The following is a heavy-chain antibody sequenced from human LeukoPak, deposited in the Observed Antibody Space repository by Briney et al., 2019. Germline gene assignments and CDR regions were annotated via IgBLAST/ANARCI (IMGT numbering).Heavy chain of an antibody. CDR2: VFFTEGT. Sequence: PSGTLSLTCSVSGGSIRNHHWTWIRQSPGKGLEWIGHVFFTEGTNYSPSLRGRITISADRSKNQIYLKLGSVPAADTAVYYCARELYHFDRWGQGALVTVSS. CDR3: ARELYHFDR. D-gene: IGHD2-8*01. CDR1: GGSIRNHH. V-gene: IGHV4-59*11. J-gene: IGHJ4*02.